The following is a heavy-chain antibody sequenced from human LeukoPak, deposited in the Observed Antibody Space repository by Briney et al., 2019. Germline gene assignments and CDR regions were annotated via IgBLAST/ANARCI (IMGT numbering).Heavy chain of an antibody. D-gene: IGHD2-2*02. J-gene: IGHJ4*02. V-gene: IGHV1-2*02. CDR3: ARYYCSSTSCYTGVLGYYFDY. CDR1: GYTFTGYY. CDR2: INPNSGGT. Sequence: PGASVKVSCKASGYTFTGYYMHWARQAPGQGLEWMGWINPNSGGTNYAQKFQGRVTMTRDTSISTAYMELSRLRSDDTAVYYCARYYCSSTSCYTGVLGYYFDYWGQGTLVTVSS.